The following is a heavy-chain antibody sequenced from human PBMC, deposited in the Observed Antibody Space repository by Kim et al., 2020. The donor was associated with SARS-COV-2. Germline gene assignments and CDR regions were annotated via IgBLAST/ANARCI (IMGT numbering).Heavy chain of an antibody. J-gene: IGHJ4*02. V-gene: IGHV3-7*01. CDR2: INQNGARK. CDR3: ARVSYSDYY. D-gene: IGHD4-17*01. CDR1: GFTFTSYW. Sequence: GGSLRLSCAASGFTFTSYWMTWVRQAPGKGLEWVANINQNGARKNYVDSVKGRFTISRDNSKNSLYLQMTDLRAEDTALYFCARVSYSDYYWGQGTLVTV.